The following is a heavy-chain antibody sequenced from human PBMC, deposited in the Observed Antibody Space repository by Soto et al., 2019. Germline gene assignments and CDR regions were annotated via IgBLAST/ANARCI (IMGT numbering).Heavy chain of an antibody. D-gene: IGHD2-2*01. CDR1: GFTFSSYG. CDR3: AREGQSSRRAGAIDM. Sequence: QVQLVESGGGVVQPGRSLRLSCAASGFTFSSYGMHWVRQAPGKGLEWVAVISYDGSIKIYADSVKGRFTISRDNSKNTWYLQMDSLRDEDTTMYYCAREGQSSRRAGAIDMWGQGTLVTVSS. V-gene: IGHV3-30*19. CDR2: ISYDGSIK. J-gene: IGHJ3*02.